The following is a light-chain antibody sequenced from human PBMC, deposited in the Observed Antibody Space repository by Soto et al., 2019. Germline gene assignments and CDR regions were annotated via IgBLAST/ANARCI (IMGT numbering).Light chain of an antibody. CDR2: DVY. CDR3: SSYTSSRTRV. J-gene: IGLJ1*01. Sequence: QSALTQPASVSGSPGQSITISCTGTSSDVGRYNYVSWYQQHPGKAPKLMIYDVYNRPSGVSNRLSGSKSGNTASLTISGLQAEDEADYYCSSYTSSRTRVFGTGTKLTVL. V-gene: IGLV2-14*01. CDR1: SSDVGRYNY.